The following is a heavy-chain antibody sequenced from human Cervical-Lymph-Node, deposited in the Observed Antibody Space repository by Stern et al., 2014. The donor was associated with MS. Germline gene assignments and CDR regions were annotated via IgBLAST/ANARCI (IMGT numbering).Heavy chain of an antibody. V-gene: IGHV7-4-1*02. CDR2: ISTNTGNP. CDR1: GYRFNSYA. CDR3: AREGHSSGEVLVDVFDI. J-gene: IGHJ3*02. Sequence: QVQLVQSGSELKKPGASVKVSCEPSGYRFNSYALHWVRQAPGQGLEWMGRISTNTGNPTYAQGITGRFVFSLDTSVSAAYLQISSLEAEDTAVYYCAREGHSSGEVLVDVFDIWGQGTMVTVSS. D-gene: IGHD2-15*01.